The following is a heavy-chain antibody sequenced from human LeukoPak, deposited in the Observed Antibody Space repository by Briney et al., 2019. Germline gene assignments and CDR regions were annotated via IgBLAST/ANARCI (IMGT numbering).Heavy chain of an antibody. J-gene: IGHJ6*02. D-gene: IGHD1-26*01. V-gene: IGHV1-2*02. Sequence: ASVKVSCKASGYICTGYCMHWVRQAPGQGLEWMGWINPNSDGTVYAQKFQGRVTMTRDTSISTTYMELSRLRSDDTAVYYCASENSGSYYYYGMDVWGQGTTVTVSS. CDR2: INPNSDGT. CDR1: GYICTGYC. CDR3: ASENSGSYYYYGMDV.